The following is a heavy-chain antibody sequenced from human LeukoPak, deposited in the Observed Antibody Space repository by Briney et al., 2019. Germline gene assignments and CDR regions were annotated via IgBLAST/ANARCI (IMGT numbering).Heavy chain of an antibody. V-gene: IGHV3-23*01. D-gene: IGHD3-9*01. J-gene: IGHJ4*02. CDR3: AKLGDIFSGYYTYYFDY. CDR1: GFTFSSYA. CDR2: VTGGGGST. Sequence: GGSLRLSCVASGFTFSSYAMSWVRQAPGKGLEWVSAVTGGGGSTYYADSVKGRFTTSRDNSRNTLFLHMSSLRAEDTAVYYCAKLGDIFSGYYTYYFDYWGQGTLVTVSS.